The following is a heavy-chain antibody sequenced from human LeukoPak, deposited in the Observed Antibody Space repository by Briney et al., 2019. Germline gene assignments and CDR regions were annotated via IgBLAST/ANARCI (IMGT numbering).Heavy chain of an antibody. D-gene: IGHD2-15*01. Sequence: SVKVSCKASGGTFSSYAISWVRQAPGQRLEWMGGIIPIFGTANYAQKFQGRVTITTDESTSTAYMELSSLRSEDTAVYYCARSTGIVVVVAATPPDAFDIWGQGTMVTVSS. CDR1: GGTFSSYA. J-gene: IGHJ3*02. V-gene: IGHV1-69*05. CDR3: ARSTGIVVVVAATPPDAFDI. CDR2: IIPIFGTA.